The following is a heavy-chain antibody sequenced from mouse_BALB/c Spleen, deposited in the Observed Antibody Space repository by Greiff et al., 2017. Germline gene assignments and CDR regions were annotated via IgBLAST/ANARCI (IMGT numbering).Heavy chain of an antibody. V-gene: IGHV5-17*02. CDR2: ISSGSSTI. Sequence: EVHLVESGGGLVQPGGSRKLSCAASGFTFSSFGMHWVRQAPEKGLEWVAYISSGSSTIYYADTVKGRFTISRDNPKNTLFLQMNSLRSEDTAMYYCARWGDSDWYLDVWGAGTTVTVSS. CDR1: GFTFSSFG. J-gene: IGHJ1*01. CDR3: ARWGDSDWYLDV. D-gene: IGHD3-2*01.